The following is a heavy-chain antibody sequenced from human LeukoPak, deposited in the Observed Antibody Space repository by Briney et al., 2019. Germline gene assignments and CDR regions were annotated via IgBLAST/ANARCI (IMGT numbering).Heavy chain of an antibody. Sequence: ASVKVSCKASGYAFTSYYMHWVRQAPGQGLEWVGIINPSGGSTSYAQKFQGRVTMTRDMSTSTVYMELSSLRSEDTAVYYCARESYCGGDCYSGGYYFDYWGQGTLVTVSS. CDR1: GYAFTSYY. V-gene: IGHV1-46*01. CDR3: ARESYCGGDCYSGGYYFDY. CDR2: INPSGGST. J-gene: IGHJ4*02. D-gene: IGHD2-21*02.